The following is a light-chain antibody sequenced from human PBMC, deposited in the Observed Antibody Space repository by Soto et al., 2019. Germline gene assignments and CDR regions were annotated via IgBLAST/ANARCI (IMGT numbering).Light chain of an antibody. CDR1: QSISAW. CDR2: KAS. J-gene: IGKJ1*01. Sequence: DIQMTQSPSTLSASVGDRVTITCRASQSISAWLAWYQQKPGKAPKLLIYKASSLESGVPSRFSGSGSGTEFTLPLSSLQPDDFATYYCQQYNSDSRTFGQGTKVEIK. V-gene: IGKV1-5*03. CDR3: QQYNSDSRT.